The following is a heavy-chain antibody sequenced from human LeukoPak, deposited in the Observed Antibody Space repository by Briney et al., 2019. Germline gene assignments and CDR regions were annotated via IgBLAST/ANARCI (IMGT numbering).Heavy chain of an antibody. Sequence: GGCLRLSCAASGDTFSRYEMIWVREARGRGVEGVSHISSSGSTIDYTDSVKGRFTISRDNANNSLYLQMNSLRAEDTAVYYCASAAKMDVWGQGTTVTVSS. CDR3: ASAAKMDV. V-gene: IGHV3-48*03. J-gene: IGHJ6*02. CDR2: ISSSGSTI. CDR1: GDTFSRYE.